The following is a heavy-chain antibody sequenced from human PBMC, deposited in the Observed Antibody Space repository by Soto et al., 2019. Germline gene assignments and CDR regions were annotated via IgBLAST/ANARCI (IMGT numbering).Heavy chain of an antibody. D-gene: IGHD3-22*01. J-gene: IGHJ4*02. V-gene: IGHV4-31*03. CDR1: GGSMSSGGYY. CDR3: ASWIVVITPRFDY. CDR2: IYYSGST. Sequence: PSETLSLTCTVSGGSMSSGGYYWSWIRQHPGKGLEWIGYIYYSGSTYYNPSLKSRVTISVDTSKNQFSLKLSSVTAADTAVYYCASWIVVITPRFDYWGQGTLVTVSS.